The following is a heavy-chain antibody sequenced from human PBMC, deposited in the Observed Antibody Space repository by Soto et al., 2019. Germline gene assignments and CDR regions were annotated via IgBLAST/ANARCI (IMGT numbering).Heavy chain of an antibody. V-gene: IGHV1-18*01. CDR1: GYTFSNYG. D-gene: IGHD1-26*01. CDR3: ARERRWEPLLY. J-gene: IGHJ4*02. CDR2: VSAYNRNT. Sequence: QVRLLRSGPEVKKPGASVKVSCRGSGYTFSNYGVTWVRRAPGQGLERLGWVSAYNRNTNYAQKFEDRATMTIDTSTNTAYLELRGLTPDDTAVYYCARERRWEPLLYWGQGTL.